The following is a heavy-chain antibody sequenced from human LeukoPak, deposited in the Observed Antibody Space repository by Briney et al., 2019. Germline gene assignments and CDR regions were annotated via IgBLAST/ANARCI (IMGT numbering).Heavy chain of an antibody. CDR2: INHSGST. J-gene: IGHJ3*02. Sequence: PSETLSLTCAVYGGSFSGYYWSWIRQPPGKGLEWIGEINHSGSTNYNPSLKSRVTISVDTSKNQFSLKLSSVTAADTAVYYCARDVPYGSGNTDDAFDIWGQGTMVTVSS. CDR3: ARDVPYGSGNTDDAFDI. D-gene: IGHD3-10*01. V-gene: IGHV4-34*01. CDR1: GGSFSGYY.